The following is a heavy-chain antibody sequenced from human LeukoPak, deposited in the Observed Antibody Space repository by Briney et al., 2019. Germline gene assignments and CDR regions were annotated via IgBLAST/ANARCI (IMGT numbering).Heavy chain of an antibody. CDR1: GGSFSGYY. V-gene: IGHV4-34*01. J-gene: IGHJ4*02. D-gene: IGHD1-26*01. Sequence: SETLSLTCAVYGGSFSGYYWSWIRQPPGKGLEWIGEINHSGSTNYNPSLKSRVTISVDTSKNQFSLNLSSVTAADTAVYYCARDYLGAGTVGATSGYWGQGTLVTVSS. CDR3: ARDYLGAGTVGATSGY. CDR2: INHSGST.